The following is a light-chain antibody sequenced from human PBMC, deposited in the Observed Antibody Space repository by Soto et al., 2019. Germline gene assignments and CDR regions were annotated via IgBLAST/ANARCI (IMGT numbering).Light chain of an antibody. CDR2: EVT. CDR1: SSDVGGYSS. V-gene: IGLV2-14*01. J-gene: IGLJ1*01. Sequence: SVLTQPASVSGSPGQSITISCTGTSSDVGGYSSVSWYQQHPGKAPKLVIYEVTNRPSGISNRFSGSKSGNTASLTISGLQAEDEADYYCSSYTSSSTRVFGTGTKVTVL. CDR3: SSYTSSSTRV.